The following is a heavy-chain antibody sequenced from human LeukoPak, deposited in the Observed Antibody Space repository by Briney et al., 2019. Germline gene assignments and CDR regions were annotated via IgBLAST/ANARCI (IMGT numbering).Heavy chain of an antibody. V-gene: IGHV4-34*01. CDR3: ARRLVGVNAFDI. Sequence: SETLSLTCAVYGGSFSGYYWSWIRQPPGKGLEWIGEINHSGSTNYNPSLKSRVTISVDTSKNQFSLKLSSVTAADTAVYYCARRLVGVNAFDIWGQGTMVTVSS. J-gene: IGHJ3*02. CDR2: INHSGST. D-gene: IGHD1-26*01. CDR1: GGSFSGYY.